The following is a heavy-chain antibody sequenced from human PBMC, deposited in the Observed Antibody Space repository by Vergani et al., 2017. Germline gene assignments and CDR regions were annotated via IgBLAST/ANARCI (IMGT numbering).Heavy chain of an antibody. CDR2: IYTSGST. D-gene: IGHD3-22*01. Sequence: QVQLQESGPGLVKPSQTLSLTCTVSGGSISSGSYYWSWIRQPAGKGLEWIGRIYTSGSTNYNPSLKSRVTISVDTSKNQFSLKLSSVTAADTAVYYCARSHYYDSSSYYYGLDYWGQGTLVTVSS. V-gene: IGHV4-61*02. CDR1: GGSISSGSYY. J-gene: IGHJ4*02. CDR3: ARSHYYDSSSYYYGLDY.